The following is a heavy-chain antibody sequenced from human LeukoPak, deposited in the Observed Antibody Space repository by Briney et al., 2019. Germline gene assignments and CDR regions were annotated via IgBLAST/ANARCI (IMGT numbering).Heavy chain of an antibody. J-gene: IGHJ4*02. D-gene: IGHD5-12*01. Sequence: ASVKVSCKASGGTFSSYTISWVRQAPEQGLEWMGRIIPILGIANYAQKFQGRVTITADKSTSTAYMELSSLRSEDTAVYYCASYGGYVGYFDFWGQGTLVTVSS. V-gene: IGHV1-69*02. CDR3: ASYGGYVGYFDF. CDR1: GGTFSSYT. CDR2: IIPILGIA.